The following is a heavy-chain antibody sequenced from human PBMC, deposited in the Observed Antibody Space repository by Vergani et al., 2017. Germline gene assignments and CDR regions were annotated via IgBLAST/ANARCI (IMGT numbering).Heavy chain of an antibody. CDR3: ARHGEDKNCGGDCYSGYYYGMDV. Sequence: EVQLVQSGAEVKKPGESLKISCTGSGYSFTSYWIGWVRQMPGKGLEWMGIIYPGDSDTRYSPSIQGQVTISADKSISTAYLQWSSLKASDTAMYYCARHGEDKNCGGDCYSGYYYGMDVWGQGTTVTVSS. CDR1: GYSFTSYW. J-gene: IGHJ6*02. CDR2: IYPGDSDT. D-gene: IGHD2-21*02. V-gene: IGHV5-51*01.